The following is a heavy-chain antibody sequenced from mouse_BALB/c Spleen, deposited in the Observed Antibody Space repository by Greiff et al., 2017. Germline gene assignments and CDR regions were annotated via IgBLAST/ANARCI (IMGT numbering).Heavy chain of an antibody. CDR2: IWRGGST. CDR1: GFSLTSYG. CDR3: AKEEDCGYVGVMDY. D-gene: IGHD1-2*01. Sequence: QVQLQQSGPSLVQPSQSLSITCTVSGFSLTSYGVHWVRQSPGKGLEWLGVIWRGGSTDYNAAFMSRLSITKDNSKSQDFFKMNSLQADDTAIYYCAKEEDCGYVGVMDYWCQGTSVTVSS. V-gene: IGHV2-5-1*01. J-gene: IGHJ4*01.